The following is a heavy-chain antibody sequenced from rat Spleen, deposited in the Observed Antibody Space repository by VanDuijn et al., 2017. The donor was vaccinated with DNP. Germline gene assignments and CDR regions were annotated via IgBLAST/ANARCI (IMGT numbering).Heavy chain of an antibody. CDR2: IWKHGAT. D-gene: IGHD4-3*01. V-gene: IGHV2-41*01. J-gene: IGHJ4*01. CDR1: GFSLTDYN. CDR3: ARDLIIRDTTSAMDA. Sequence: QVQLKESGPGLVQPSQTLSLTCTVAGFSLTDYNVHWVRQPPGKGLEWMGVIWKHGATRYNSALKSRLSFSKATSKSKVFLKLNSLQTEDTATYYCARDLIIRDTTSAMDAWGQGTSVTVSS.